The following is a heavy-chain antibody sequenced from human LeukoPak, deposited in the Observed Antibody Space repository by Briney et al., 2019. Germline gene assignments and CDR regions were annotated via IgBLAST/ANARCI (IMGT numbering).Heavy chain of an antibody. V-gene: IGHV4-4*07. CDR3: ARHNGFDRGYYYYMDV. J-gene: IGHJ6*03. CDR2: VYTSGIT. Sequence: PSETLSLTCTVSGGFINSYYWSWIRQPAGKGLEWIGRVYTSGITNYNPSLKSRITMSVDTSKNQFSLKLASVTAADTAVYYCARHNGFDRGYYYYMDVWGKGTTVTVSS. CDR1: GGFINSYY. D-gene: IGHD3-9*01.